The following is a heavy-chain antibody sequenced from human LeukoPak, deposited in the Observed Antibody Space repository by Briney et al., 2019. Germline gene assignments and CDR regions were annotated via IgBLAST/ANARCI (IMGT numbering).Heavy chain of an antibody. V-gene: IGHV3-21*01. J-gene: IGHJ6*03. CDR2: IGISSSHT. CDR3: AKDLTTVATPYYYYYMDV. D-gene: IGHD4-23*01. CDR1: GFTFSTNS. Sequence: PGGSLRLSCAASGFTFSTNSMNWVRQAPGKGLEWVSFIGISSSHTFYADSEKGRFTISRDNAENSVYLQMNSLRAEDTAVYYCAKDLTTVATPYYYYYMDVWGKGTTVTVSS.